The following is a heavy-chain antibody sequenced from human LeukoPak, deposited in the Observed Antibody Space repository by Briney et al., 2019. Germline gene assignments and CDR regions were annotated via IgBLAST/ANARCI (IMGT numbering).Heavy chain of an antibody. J-gene: IGHJ4*02. CDR2: INHSGGT. D-gene: IGHD4/OR15-4a*01. CDR3: ARGPSPNADPFDS. Sequence: SETLSLTCAVYGGSFSGYYWSWIRQRPGKGLEWIGEINHSGGTLYNPSLKSRVTISLDTSKNHFSLRLSPVTAADTAVYYCARGPSPNADPFDSWGQGTLVSVSS. CDR1: GGSFSGYY. V-gene: IGHV4-34*01.